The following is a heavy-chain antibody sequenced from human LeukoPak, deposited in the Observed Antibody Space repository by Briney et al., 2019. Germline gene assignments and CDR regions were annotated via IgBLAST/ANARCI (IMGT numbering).Heavy chain of an antibody. Sequence: PSETLSLTCTVSGGSISSSSYYWGWIRQPPGKGLEWIGSIYYSGSTYYNPSLKSRVTISVDTSKNQFSLKLSSVAAADTAVYYCAGPTVTNDYWGQGTLVTVSS. CDR3: AGPTVTNDY. J-gene: IGHJ4*02. CDR1: GGSISSSSYY. CDR2: IYYSGST. D-gene: IGHD4-17*01. V-gene: IGHV4-39*01.